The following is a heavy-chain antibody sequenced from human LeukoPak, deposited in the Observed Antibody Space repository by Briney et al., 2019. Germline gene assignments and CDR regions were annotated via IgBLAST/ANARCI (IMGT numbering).Heavy chain of an antibody. J-gene: IGHJ4*02. CDR3: ARLSVGATYYFDY. CDR2: VYYSANT. CDR1: GGSITSHY. D-gene: IGHD1-26*01. Sequence: SETLSLTCTVSGGSITSHYWNWIRQSPEKGLEWIGYVYYSANTNYNPSLKSRVTILVDTPKNQFSLKLSSVTAADTAVYYCARLSVGATYYFDYWGQGTLVTASS. V-gene: IGHV4-59*08.